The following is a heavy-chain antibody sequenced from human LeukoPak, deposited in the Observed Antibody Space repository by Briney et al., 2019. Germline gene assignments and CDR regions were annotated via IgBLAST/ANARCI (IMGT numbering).Heavy chain of an antibody. CDR2: IYYSGST. CDR3: ARALPRIAAAGTDWFDP. CDR1: GGSISSYY. D-gene: IGHD6-13*01. J-gene: IGHJ5*02. Sequence: SETLSLTCTVSGGSISSYYWSWIRQPPGKGLEWIGYIYYSGSTNYNPSLKSRVTISVDTSKNQFSLKLSSVTAADTAVYYCARALPRIAAAGTDWFDPWGQGTLVTVSS. V-gene: IGHV4-59*01.